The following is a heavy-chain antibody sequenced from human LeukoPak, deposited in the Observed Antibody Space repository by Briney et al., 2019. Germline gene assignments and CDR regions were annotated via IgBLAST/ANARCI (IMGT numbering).Heavy chain of an antibody. CDR2: ISGSGGST. CDR1: RFTFSSID. J-gene: IGHJ4*02. Sequence: GGSLSLSCAASRFTFSSIDMSRVRQAQGQGREWGSAISGSGGSTYYADSVKGRFTVSRDNSKNTLYLQMNSLRAEDTAVYYCAPHPYDSSGSDYWGQGTLVTVSS. V-gene: IGHV3-23*01. D-gene: IGHD3-22*01. CDR3: APHPYDSSGSDY.